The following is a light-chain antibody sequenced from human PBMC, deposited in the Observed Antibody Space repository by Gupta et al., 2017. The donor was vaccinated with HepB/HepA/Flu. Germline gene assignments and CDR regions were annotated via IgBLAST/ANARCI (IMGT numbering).Light chain of an antibody. V-gene: IGKV3-20*01. CDR1: QSVYSRY. CDR2: DAS. CDR3: QQDGGSPPGS. Sequence: EIVLTQSPGTLSLSPGEGATLSCRASQSVYSRYLAWYQQKPGQAPRLLIYDASSRDGGIPDRFSGSGSGKDLTLTIGRREPEDFGVYYCQQDGGSPPGSFGQGTKLDI. J-gene: IGKJ2*04.